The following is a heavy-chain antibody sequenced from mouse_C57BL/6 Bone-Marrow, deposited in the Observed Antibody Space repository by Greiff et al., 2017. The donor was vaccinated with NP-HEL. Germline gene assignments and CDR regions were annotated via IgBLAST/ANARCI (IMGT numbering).Heavy chain of an antibody. V-gene: IGHV14-4*01. J-gene: IGHJ1*03. CDR2: IDPENGDT. CDR3: TTDDYWYFDV. Sequence: EVQLQQSGAELVRPGASVKLSCTASGFNIKDDYMHWVKQRPEQGLEWIGWIDPENGDTEYASKFQGKATITADTSSNTAYLQLSSLTSEDTAVYYCTTDDYWYFDVWGTGTTVTVSS. CDR1: GFNIKDDY. D-gene: IGHD2-3*01.